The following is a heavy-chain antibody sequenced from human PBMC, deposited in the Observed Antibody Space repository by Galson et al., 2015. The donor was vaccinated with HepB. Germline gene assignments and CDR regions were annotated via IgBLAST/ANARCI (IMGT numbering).Heavy chain of an antibody. CDR1: GFTFSSYG. D-gene: IGHD4-23*01. V-gene: IGHV3-30*18. CDR2: ISYDGSNK. CDR3: AKDFQRWFHLNYFDY. Sequence: SLRLSCAASGFTFSSYGMHWVRQAPGKGLEWVAVISYDGSNKYYADSVKGRFTISRDNSKSTLYLQMNSLRAEDTAVYYCAKDFQRWFHLNYFDYWGQGTLVTVSS. J-gene: IGHJ4*02.